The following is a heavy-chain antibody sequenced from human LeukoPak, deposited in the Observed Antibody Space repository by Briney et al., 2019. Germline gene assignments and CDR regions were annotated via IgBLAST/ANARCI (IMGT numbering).Heavy chain of an antibody. Sequence: SETLSLTFAVSGYSMSSGYYWGWIRQPPGKGLEWIGSIYHSGSSYYNPSLKSRVTISVDTSKNQFSLKLSSVTAADTAVYYCARQACSGGSCIDYWGQGTLVTVSS. CDR1: GYSMSSGYY. CDR3: ARQACSGGSCIDY. V-gene: IGHV4-38-2*01. D-gene: IGHD2-15*01. CDR2: IYHSGSS. J-gene: IGHJ4*02.